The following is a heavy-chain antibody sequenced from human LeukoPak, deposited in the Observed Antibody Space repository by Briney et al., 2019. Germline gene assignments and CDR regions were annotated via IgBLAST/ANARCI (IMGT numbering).Heavy chain of an antibody. Sequence: SETLSLTCIVSNDSIRTTNYYWAWIRQPRGKGLEWIGSTYYSGSTYHNSSLKSRVTISVDTSKNQFSLKLSSVTAADTAVYYCAREGARWEPSFSAFDIWGQGTMVTVSS. J-gene: IGHJ3*02. CDR1: NDSIRTTNYY. D-gene: IGHD1-26*01. CDR2: TYYSGST. V-gene: IGHV4-39*07. CDR3: AREGARWEPSFSAFDI.